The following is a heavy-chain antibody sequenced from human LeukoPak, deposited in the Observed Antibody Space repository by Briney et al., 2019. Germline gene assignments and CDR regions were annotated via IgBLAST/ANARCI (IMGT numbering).Heavy chain of an antibody. J-gene: IGHJ4*02. CDR3: ARALPREMATII. CDR2: IYHSGST. D-gene: IGHD5-24*01. V-gene: IGHV4-38-2*02. Sequence: PSETLSLTCTVSGYSISSGYYWGWIRRPPGKGLEWIGSIYHSGSTYYNPSLKSRVTISVDTSKNQFSLKLSSVTAADTAVYYCARALPREMATIIWGQGTLVTVSS. CDR1: GYSISSGYY.